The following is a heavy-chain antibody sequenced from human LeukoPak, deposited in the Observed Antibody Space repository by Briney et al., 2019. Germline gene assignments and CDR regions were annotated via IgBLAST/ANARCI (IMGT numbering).Heavy chain of an antibody. V-gene: IGHV3-74*01. CDR2: INSDGTTT. D-gene: IGHD2-15*01. J-gene: IGHJ4*02. CDR3: ARGRYCSGGTCYFDY. CDR1: GFSFSSYL. Sequence: GGSLRLSCAASGFSFSSYLMHWVRQAPGKGLVWVSRINSDGTTTTYADSVKGRSTVSRDNAKNTLYLQMNSLRAEDTAVYYCARGRYCSGGTCYFDYWGQGALVTVSS.